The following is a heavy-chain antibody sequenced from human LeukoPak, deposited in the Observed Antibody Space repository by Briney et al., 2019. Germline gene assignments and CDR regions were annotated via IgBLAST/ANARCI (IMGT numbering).Heavy chain of an antibody. CDR2: INPKNGGT. D-gene: IGHD2-2*01. CDR1: RNIFTGYF. J-gene: IGHJ4*02. CDR3: AREPPYTGHCDITTCDVSRFDL. V-gene: IGHV1-2*02. Sequence: GASVKVSCKASRNIFTGYFIHWVRQAPGRGLEWMGWINPKNGGTNPAEKFQGRVTMTRDTSLSTAFMELTGLTSDDTAVYFCAREPPYTGHCDITTCDVSRFDLWGQGTLVTVSS.